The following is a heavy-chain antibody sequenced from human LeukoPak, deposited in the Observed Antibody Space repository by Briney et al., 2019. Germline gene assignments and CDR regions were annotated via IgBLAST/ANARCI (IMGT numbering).Heavy chain of an antibody. CDR3: ARAGPSSGYYRDDAFDV. Sequence: PGESLRLSCAASGFTFSDYYMTWIRQAPGKGLEWVSYISFSGSSISYGHSVKGRFTVSRDNAKNSLFLEMTGLRVEDTAIYYCARAGPSSGYYRDDAFDVWGQGTLVTVSS. CDR2: ISFSGSSI. CDR1: GFTFSDYY. J-gene: IGHJ3*01. D-gene: IGHD6-19*01. V-gene: IGHV3-11*01.